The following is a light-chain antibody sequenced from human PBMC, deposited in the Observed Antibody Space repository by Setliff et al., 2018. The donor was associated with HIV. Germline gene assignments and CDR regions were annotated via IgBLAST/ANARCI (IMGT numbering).Light chain of an antibody. CDR1: SSDVGGYNY. Sequence: VSGSPGQSVTISCTGSSSDVGGYNYVSWYQQHPGKAPKVMIYDVSKRPSGVPDRFSGSKSDNTASLTISGLQAEDEADYYCCSYADNFNYVFGGGTKVTVL. V-gene: IGLV2-11*01. J-gene: IGLJ1*01. CDR3: CSYADNFNYV. CDR2: DVS.